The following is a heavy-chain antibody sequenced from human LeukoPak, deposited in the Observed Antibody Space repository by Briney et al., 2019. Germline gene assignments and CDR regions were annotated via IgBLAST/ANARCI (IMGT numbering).Heavy chain of an antibody. V-gene: IGHV4-4*02. CDR2: IHRSGSP. J-gene: IGHJ4*02. CDR3: AREILGGFNPGAF. CDR1: LDSTTSNF. Sequence: SETLSLTCTVSLDSTTSNFWSWVRQPRGKGLEWIGEIHRSGSPNYNPSLQSRVTISIDRSRNQIVLELSSVTAADTAVYYCAREILGGFNPGAFWGQGTLVTVSS. D-gene: IGHD1-14*01.